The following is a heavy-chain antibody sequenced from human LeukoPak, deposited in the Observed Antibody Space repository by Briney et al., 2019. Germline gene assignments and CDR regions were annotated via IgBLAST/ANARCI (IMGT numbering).Heavy chain of an antibody. D-gene: IGHD2-15*01. Sequence: ASVKVSCNASGYTFTGYYMHWVRQAPGQGLEWMGRINSNSGGTNYAQKFQGRVTMTRDTSISTAYMELSRLRSDDTAVYYCARARNYCSGGSCYYFDYWGQGTLVTVSS. CDR3: ARARNYCSGGSCYYFDY. CDR1: GYTFTGYY. V-gene: IGHV1-2*06. J-gene: IGHJ4*02. CDR2: INSNSGGT.